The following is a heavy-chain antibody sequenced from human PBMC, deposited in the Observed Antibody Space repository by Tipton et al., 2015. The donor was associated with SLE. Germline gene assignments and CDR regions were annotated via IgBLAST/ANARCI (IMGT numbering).Heavy chain of an antibody. CDR2: IYYSGST. CDR3: ARAHYDYVWGSYHGWFDP. J-gene: IGHJ5*02. CDR1: GGSISSSSYY. Sequence: TLSLTCTVSGGSISSSSYYWSWIRQPPGKGLEWIGYIYYSGSTNYNPSLKSRVTISVDTSKNQFSLKLSSVTSADTAVYYCARAHYDYVWGSYHGWFDPWGQGTLVTVSS. D-gene: IGHD3-16*02. V-gene: IGHV4-61*01.